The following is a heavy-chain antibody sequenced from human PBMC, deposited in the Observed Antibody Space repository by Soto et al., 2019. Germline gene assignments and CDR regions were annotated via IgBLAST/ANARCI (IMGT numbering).Heavy chain of an antibody. J-gene: IGHJ4*02. Sequence: QVQLQQWGAGLLKPSETLSLTCAVYGGSFSGYYWSWIRQPPGKGLEWIGEINHSGSTNYNPSLKSRVTISVDTSKNQFSLKLSSVTAADTAVYYCARGGRLRLTPFGYWGQGTLVTVSS. D-gene: IGHD5-12*01. V-gene: IGHV4-34*01. CDR1: GGSFSGYY. CDR3: ARGGRLRLTPFGY. CDR2: INHSGST.